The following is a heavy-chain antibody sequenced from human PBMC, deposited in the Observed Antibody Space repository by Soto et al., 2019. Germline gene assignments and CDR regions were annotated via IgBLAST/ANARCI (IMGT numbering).Heavy chain of an antibody. CDR3: ARGDNGTGTNYYYYYMDV. CDR2: IIPILGIA. J-gene: IGHJ6*03. Sequence: SVKVSCKASGGTFSSYTISWVRQAPGQGLEWMGRIIPILGIANYAQKFQGRVTITADKSTSTAYMELSSLRSEDTAVYYCARGDNGTGTNYYYYYMDVWGKGTTVTVSS. CDR1: GGTFSSYT. V-gene: IGHV1-69*02. D-gene: IGHD1-7*01.